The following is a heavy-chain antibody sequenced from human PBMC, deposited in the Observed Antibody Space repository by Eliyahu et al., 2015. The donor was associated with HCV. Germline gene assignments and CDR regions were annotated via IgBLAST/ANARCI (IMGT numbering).Heavy chain of an antibody. Sequence: QVQLQESGPGLVKXSETLSLTYTXSGGXITXYYXSWIRQPPGKGLEWIGYIHSSGSTNYNPSLKSRVTISVDTSKNQFSLNLTSVTAADTAMYXCASGGGGIAVTGTGGWFDPWGQGTLVTVSS. CDR2: IHSSGST. V-gene: IGHV4-59*01. CDR1: GGXITXYY. D-gene: IGHD6-19*01. CDR3: ASGGGGIAVTGTGGWFDP. J-gene: IGHJ5*02.